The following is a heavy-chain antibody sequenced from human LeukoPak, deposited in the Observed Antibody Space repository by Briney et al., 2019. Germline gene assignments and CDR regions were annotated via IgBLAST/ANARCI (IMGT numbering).Heavy chain of an antibody. CDR2: MNPKSGNT. CDR3: VRGPQYNTIWYYFDY. D-gene: IGHD6-13*01. J-gene: IGHJ4*02. Sequence: ASVKVSCKASGYTFSNYDINWVRQATGQGLRWMGWMNPKSGNTGYAQKFQGRVTITRNTSISTAYMELTSLTSEDTAVYYCVRGPQYNTIWYYFDYWGQGTLVTASS. V-gene: IGHV1-8*03. CDR1: GYTFSNYD.